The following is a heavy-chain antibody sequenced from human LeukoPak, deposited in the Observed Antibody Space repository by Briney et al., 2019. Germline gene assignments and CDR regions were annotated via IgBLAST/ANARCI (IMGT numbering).Heavy chain of an antibody. V-gene: IGHV1-2*06. Sequence: ASVKVSCKASGYTFTGYYMHWVRQAPGQGLEWMGRINPNSGGTNYAQKFQGRVTITRDTSISTAYMELSRLRSDDTAVYYCARSTRSVGWFDPWGQGTLVTVSS. J-gene: IGHJ5*02. CDR1: GYTFTGYY. D-gene: IGHD1-1*01. CDR3: ARSTRSVGWFDP. CDR2: INPNSGGT.